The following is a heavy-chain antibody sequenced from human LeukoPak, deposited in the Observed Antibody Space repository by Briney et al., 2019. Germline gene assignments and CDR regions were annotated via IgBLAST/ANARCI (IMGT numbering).Heavy chain of an antibody. CDR1: GYTFTGHY. J-gene: IGHJ6*03. CDR2: INPNSGGT. Sequence: ASVKVSCKASGYTFTGHYMHWVRQAPGQGLEWMGRINPNSGGTNYAQKFQGRVTMTRDTSISTAYMELSRLRSDDTAVYYCARVESSSFGDYYYYMDVWGKGTTVTVSS. D-gene: IGHD6-6*01. CDR3: ARVESSSFGDYYYYMDV. V-gene: IGHV1-2*06.